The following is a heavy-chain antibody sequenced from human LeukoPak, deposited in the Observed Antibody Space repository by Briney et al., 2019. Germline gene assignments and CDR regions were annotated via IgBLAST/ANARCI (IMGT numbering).Heavy chain of an antibody. D-gene: IGHD1-7*01. V-gene: IGHV3-53*01. CDR1: GFTVSSNH. Sequence: PGGSLRLSCAASGFTVSSNHMSWVRQAPGKGLEWVSIIYSGGSTYYADSVKGRFTISRDNSKNTLYLQMNSLRAEDTAVYYCASTGTTTIFDYWGQGTLVTVSS. CDR3: ASTGTTTIFDY. CDR2: IYSGGST. J-gene: IGHJ4*02.